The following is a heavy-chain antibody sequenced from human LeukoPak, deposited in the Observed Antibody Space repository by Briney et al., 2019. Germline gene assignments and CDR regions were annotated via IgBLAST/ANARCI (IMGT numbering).Heavy chain of an antibody. CDR1: GGTFSSYA. D-gene: IGHD2-2*01. CDR3: ARDPPSSRIVVVPAEDY. Sequence: EASVKVSCKASGGTFSSYAISWVRQAPGQGLEWMGGIIPIFGTANYAQKFQGRVTITADESTSTAYMELSSLRSEDTAVYYCARDPPSSRIVVVPAEDYWGQGTLVTVSS. V-gene: IGHV1-69*13. CDR2: IIPIFGTA. J-gene: IGHJ4*02.